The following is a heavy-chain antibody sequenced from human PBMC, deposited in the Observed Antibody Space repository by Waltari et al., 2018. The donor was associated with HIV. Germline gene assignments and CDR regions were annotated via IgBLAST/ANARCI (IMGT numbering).Heavy chain of an antibody. CDR1: GFTCSTYW. D-gene: IGHD2-15*01. CDR2: IKQDGSEK. CDR3: ASLYCSGGSCYDY. V-gene: IGHV3-7*01. J-gene: IGHJ4*02. Sequence: EVQLVESGGGLVQPGGSLRLSCAASGFTCSTYWMTSVPQAPGKGLEWVANIKQDGSEKYYADSVKGRFTISRDNAKNSLYLQMNSLRAEDTAVYYCASLYCSGGSCYDYWGQGTLVTVSS.